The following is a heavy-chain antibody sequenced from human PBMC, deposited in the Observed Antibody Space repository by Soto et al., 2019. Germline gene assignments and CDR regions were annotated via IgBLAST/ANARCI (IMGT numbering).Heavy chain of an antibody. CDR2: VYYSGST. CDR1: GGSISSYY. V-gene: IGHV4-59*01. CDR3: ARVGDSRSWYRVDY. J-gene: IGHJ4*02. Sequence: QVQLQESGPGLVKPSETLSLTCTVSGGSISSYYWSWIRQPPGKGLEWIGYVYYSGSTNYNPSLKSRVTIAVDTSKNQFALKLRSVTAADTAVYYCARVGDSRSWYRVDYWGQGTLVTVSS. D-gene: IGHD6-13*01.